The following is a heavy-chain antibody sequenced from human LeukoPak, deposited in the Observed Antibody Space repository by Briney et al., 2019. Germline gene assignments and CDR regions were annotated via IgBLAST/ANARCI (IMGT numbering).Heavy chain of an antibody. CDR1: GFTFDDYA. CDR3: AKDHCSSSSVNYFDY. CDR2: ISWNSGSI. Sequence: GGSLRLSCAASGFTFDDYAMHWVRQALGKGLEWVSGISWNSGSIGYADSVKGRFTISRDNAKNSLYLQMNSLRAEDTALYYCAKDHCSSSSVNYFDYWGQGTLVTVSS. V-gene: IGHV3-9*01. D-gene: IGHD6-6*01. J-gene: IGHJ4*02.